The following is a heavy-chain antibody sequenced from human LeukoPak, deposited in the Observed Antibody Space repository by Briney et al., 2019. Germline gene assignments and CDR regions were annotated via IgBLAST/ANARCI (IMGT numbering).Heavy chain of an antibody. CDR3: ARDGPVSGSSPYYYYYYMDV. Sequence: SATLSLTCTVSGGSISSYYWSWIRQPPGKGLEWIGYIYYSGSTNYNPSLKSRVTISVDTSKNQFSLKLSSVTAADTAVYYCARDGPVSGSSPYYYYYYMDVWGKGTTVTVSS. D-gene: IGHD1-26*01. V-gene: IGHV4-59*01. CDR1: GGSISSYY. J-gene: IGHJ6*03. CDR2: IYYSGST.